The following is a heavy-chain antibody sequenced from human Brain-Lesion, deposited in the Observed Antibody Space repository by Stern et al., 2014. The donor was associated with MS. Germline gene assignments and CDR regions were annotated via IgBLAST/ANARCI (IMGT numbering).Heavy chain of an antibody. CDR2: IYYSGNT. V-gene: IGHV4-39*01. D-gene: IGHD2-15*01. CDR3: AGEEDIRYCSGGSCTGNWFDP. Sequence: VQLVESGPGLVKPSETLSLTCTVAGGSVSSTSYAWAWIRQPPGQGLEWIGTIYYSGNTYYSPSLKSRLTISLDTPKNQFSLQLRSVTAADTAVYYCAGEEDIRYCSGGSCTGNWFDPWGQGTLVTVSS. J-gene: IGHJ5*02. CDR1: GGSVSSTSYA.